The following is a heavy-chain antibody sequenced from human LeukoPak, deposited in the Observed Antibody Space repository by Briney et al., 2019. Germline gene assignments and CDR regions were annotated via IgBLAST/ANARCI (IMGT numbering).Heavy chain of an antibody. CDR3: SRESGAFCPFGY. V-gene: IGHV4-4*02. D-gene: IGHD1-26*01. Sequence: SETLSLTCGVSGGSITSTNWWSWVRQSPGQGLEWIGEISLTGQTNYNPSLSGRVAMLLDESSNHLSLHLTSVTAADTATYYCSRESGAFCPFGYWGQGTLVIVPS. CDR1: GGSITSTNW. J-gene: IGHJ4*02. CDR2: ISLTGQT.